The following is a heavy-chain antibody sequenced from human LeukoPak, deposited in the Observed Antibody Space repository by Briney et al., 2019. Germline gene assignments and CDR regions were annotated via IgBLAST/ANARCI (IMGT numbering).Heavy chain of an antibody. CDR3: ARVAKERVGGVYYFDY. CDR1: GFTFSDYD. Sequence: LSGGSLRLSCAASGFTFSDYDMHWVRQATGKGLEWVSAIGTAGDTYHTGSVKGRFTISRENAKNPLYLQMNSLRAGDTAVYYCARVAKERVGGVYYFDYWGQGTLVTVSS. D-gene: IGHD1-1*01. V-gene: IGHV3-13*01. CDR2: IGTAGDT. J-gene: IGHJ4*02.